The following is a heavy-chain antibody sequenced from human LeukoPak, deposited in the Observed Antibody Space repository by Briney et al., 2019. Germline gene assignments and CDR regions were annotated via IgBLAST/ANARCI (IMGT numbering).Heavy chain of an antibody. J-gene: IGHJ3*02. D-gene: IGHD2/OR15-2a*01. V-gene: IGHV3-48*01. CDR1: GFTFSSYS. CDR2: ISSSSSTI. Sequence: GGSLRLSCAASGFTFSSYSMNWVRRAPGKGLEWVSYISSSSSTIYYADSVKGRFTISRDNAKNSLYLQMNSLRAEDTAVYYCARDQIGAFDIWGQGTMVTVSS. CDR3: ARDQIGAFDI.